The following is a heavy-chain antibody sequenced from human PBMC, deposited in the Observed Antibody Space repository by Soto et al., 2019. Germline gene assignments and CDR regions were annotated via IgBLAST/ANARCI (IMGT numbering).Heavy chain of an antibody. V-gene: IGHV4-31*11. CDR3: AREDAARIERWFDA. CDR2: IYSSGST. Sequence: TLSLTCAVSGGSIISASYSWNWIRQSPGRGLEWIGHIYSSGSTYYNPSLKSRVSISVDTSNNQFSLKLTSVTAADTAVYFCAREDAARIERWFDAWGQGILVTVS. CDR1: GGSIISASYS. J-gene: IGHJ5*02. D-gene: IGHD6-6*01.